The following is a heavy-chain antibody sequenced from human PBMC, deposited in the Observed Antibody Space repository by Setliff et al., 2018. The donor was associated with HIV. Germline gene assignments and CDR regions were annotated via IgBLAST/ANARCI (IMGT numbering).Heavy chain of an antibody. CDR2: INHSGST. CDR3: ARIPSVGATSLYYYYYNMDV. J-gene: IGHJ6*03. V-gene: IGHV4-34*01. Sequence: PSETLSLTCAVYGGSLSGYYWSWIRQPPGKGLEWIGEINHSGSTYYNPSLKSRVTIAVDTSKNQFSLKLSYVSAADTAVYYCARIPSVGATSLYYYYYNMDVWGKGTTVTVSS. D-gene: IGHD1-26*01. CDR1: GGSLSGYY.